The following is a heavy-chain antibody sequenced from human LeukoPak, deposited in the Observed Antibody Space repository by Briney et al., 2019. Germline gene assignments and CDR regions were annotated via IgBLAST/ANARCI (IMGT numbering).Heavy chain of an antibody. CDR3: ARQRSTVTPYFDY. J-gene: IGHJ4*02. CDR1: GGSISSSSYY. Sequence: SETLSLTCTVSGGSISSSSYYWGWLRQPPGKGLEWIGSIYYSGSTYYNPSLKSRVTISVDTSKNQFSLKLSSVTAADTAVYYCARQRSTVTPYFDYWGQGTLVTVSS. CDR2: IYYSGST. V-gene: IGHV4-39*01. D-gene: IGHD4-17*01.